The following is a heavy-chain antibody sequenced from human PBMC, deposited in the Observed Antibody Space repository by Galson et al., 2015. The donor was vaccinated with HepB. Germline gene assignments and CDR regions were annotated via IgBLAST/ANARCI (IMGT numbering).Heavy chain of an antibody. CDR1: GYTFTAHY. V-gene: IGHV1-2*02. CDR2: INPNSGGT. J-gene: IGHJ6*02. Sequence: SVKVSCKASGYTFTAHYMHWVRQAPGQGLEWMGWINPNSGGTNYAQKFQGRVTMTRDTSITTAYMELTMLTSDDTAVYWCALPPGLAIVPAANKTMDVWGQGTTVTVSS. CDR3: ALPPGLAIVPAANKTMDV. D-gene: IGHD2-2*01.